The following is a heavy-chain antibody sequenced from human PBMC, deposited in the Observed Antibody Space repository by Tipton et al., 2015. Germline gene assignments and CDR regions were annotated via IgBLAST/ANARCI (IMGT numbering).Heavy chain of an antibody. D-gene: IGHD4-17*01. J-gene: IGHJ4*02. CDR1: GYIFTSYW. Sequence: QLVQSGAELKKPGESLKISCEGSGYIFTSYWIGWVRQMPGKGLEWMGIIYPGNSDTRYSPSFQGQVTISADKSITTAYLQWSSLKASDTAMYYCARQETVTTDFDYWGQGTLVTVSS. CDR2: IYPGNSDT. CDR3: ARQETVTTDFDY. V-gene: IGHV5-51*01.